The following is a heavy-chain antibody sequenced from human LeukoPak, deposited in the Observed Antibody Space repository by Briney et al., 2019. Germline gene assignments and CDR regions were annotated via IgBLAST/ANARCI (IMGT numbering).Heavy chain of an antibody. D-gene: IGHD6-19*01. Sequence: ASVKVSCKASGYTFTSYGISWVRQAPGPGLEWMGWISAYNGNTNYAQKLQGRVTMTEDTSTDTAYMELSSLRSEDTAVYYCATVIHSSGRYDYWGQGTLVTVSS. CDR2: ISAYNGNT. CDR1: GYTFTSYG. CDR3: ATVIHSSGRYDY. V-gene: IGHV1-18*01. J-gene: IGHJ4*02.